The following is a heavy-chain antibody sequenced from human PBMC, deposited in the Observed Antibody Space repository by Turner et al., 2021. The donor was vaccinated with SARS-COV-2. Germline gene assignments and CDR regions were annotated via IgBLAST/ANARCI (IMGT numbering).Heavy chain of an antibody. CDR3: ARVDIVSTNYFDP. V-gene: IGHV4-34*02. CDR1: GGSLSGYY. CDR2: INHSGYT. Sequence: QVQLQQWGAGLLKPSETLSLTCAVSGGSLSGYYWSWIRQPPGKGLEWIGEINHSGYTNYNPSLKSRVTISVDTSKNQISRKLNSVTAADTALYYCARVDIVSTNYFDPWGQGTLVTVSS. J-gene: IGHJ5*02. D-gene: IGHD5-12*01.